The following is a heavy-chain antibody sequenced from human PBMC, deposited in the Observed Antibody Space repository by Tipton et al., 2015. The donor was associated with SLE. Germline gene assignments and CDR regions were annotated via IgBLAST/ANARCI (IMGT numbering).Heavy chain of an antibody. V-gene: IGHV3-48*03. CDR3: ARTSDAFDI. Sequence: FTISRDNAKNSLYLQMNSLRVEGTAVYYCARTSDAFDIWGQGTMVTVSS. D-gene: IGHD6-6*01. J-gene: IGHJ3*02.